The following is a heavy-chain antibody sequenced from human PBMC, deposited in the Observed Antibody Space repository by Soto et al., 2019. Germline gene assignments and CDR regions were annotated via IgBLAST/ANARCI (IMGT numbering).Heavy chain of an antibody. V-gene: IGHV4-39*01. D-gene: IGHD3-10*01. CDR2: VYYSGST. CDR3: SRHGYDGSGSYYSLDY. CDR1: GGSISSSSYY. J-gene: IGHJ4*02. Sequence: QLQLQESGTGLVKPSETLSLTCTVSGGSISSSSYYWGWIRQPPGKGLEWIGSVYYSGSTYCYPSLKTRVPISLDTYNIQFSLTLSSVTAADTAVYYWSRHGYDGSGSYYSLDYWGQGTLVTVSS.